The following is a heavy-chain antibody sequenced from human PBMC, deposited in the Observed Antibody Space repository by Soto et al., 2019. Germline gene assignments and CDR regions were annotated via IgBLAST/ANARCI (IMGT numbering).Heavy chain of an antibody. CDR2: IWYDGSNK. V-gene: IGHV3-33*01. CDR1: GFTFSSYG. CDR3: ARDLGRFLEWSDGMDV. J-gene: IGHJ6*02. D-gene: IGHD3-3*01. Sequence: GGSLRLSCAASGFTFSSYGMHWVRQAPGKGLEWVAVIWYDGSNKYYADSVKGRFTISRDNSKNTLYLQMNSLRAEDTAVYYCARDLGRFLEWSDGMDVWSQGTTVTVS.